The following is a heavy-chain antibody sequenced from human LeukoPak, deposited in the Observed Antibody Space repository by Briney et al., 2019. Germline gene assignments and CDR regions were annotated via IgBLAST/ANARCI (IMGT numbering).Heavy chain of an antibody. CDR3: ARDRSYYDSSGKLDY. V-gene: IGHV3-7*01. CDR1: EFTFSSYW. CDR2: IKQDGSEK. Sequence: GGSLRLSCAASEFTFSSYWMSWVRQAPGKGLEWVANIKQDGSEKYYVDSVKGRFTISRDNAKNSLYLQMNSLRAEDTAVYYCARDRSYYDSSGKLDYWGQGTLVTVPS. J-gene: IGHJ4*02. D-gene: IGHD3-22*01.